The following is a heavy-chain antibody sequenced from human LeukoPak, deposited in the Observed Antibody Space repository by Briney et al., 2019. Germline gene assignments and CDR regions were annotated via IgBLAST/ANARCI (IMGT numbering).Heavy chain of an antibody. CDR2: INSDGSST. D-gene: IGHD5-18*01. V-gene: IGHV3-74*01. CDR3: ARGGAAMACY. CDR1: GFNFSSYW. J-gene: IGHJ4*02. Sequence: PGGSLRLSCAASGFNFSSYWMHWVRQAPGKGLVWVSRINSDGSSTSYADSMKGRFTISRDNAKNTLYLQMNSLRVEDTAVYYCARGGAAMACYWGQGTLVTVSS.